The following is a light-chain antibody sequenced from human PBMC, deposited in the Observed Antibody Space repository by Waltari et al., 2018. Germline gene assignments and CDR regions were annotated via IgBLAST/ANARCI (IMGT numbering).Light chain of an antibody. CDR1: SGTVGGYDY. CDR2: DVT. Sequence: QSALPQPRPVSGSPGQPVTISCTGTSGTVGGYDYVSWYQQHPGKAPTLMIYDVTKRPPGVPDRFSGSKSGNTAFLTISGLQAEDEADYRCYSYAGGYTFVFGPGTKLAVL. V-gene: IGLV2-11*01. J-gene: IGLJ2*01. CDR3: YSYAGGYTFV.